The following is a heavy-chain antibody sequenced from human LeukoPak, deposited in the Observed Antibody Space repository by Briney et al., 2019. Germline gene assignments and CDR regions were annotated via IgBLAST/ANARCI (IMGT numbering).Heavy chain of an antibody. Sequence: ASVKVSRKVSGYTLTELSMHWVRQAPGKGLEWMGGFDPEDGETIYAQKFQGRVTMTEDTSTDTAYMELSSLRSEDTAVYYCATGQTRGYSPYYFDYWGQGTLVTVSS. J-gene: IGHJ4*02. CDR3: ATGQTRGYSPYYFDY. CDR1: GYTLTELS. D-gene: IGHD5-18*01. CDR2: FDPEDGET. V-gene: IGHV1-24*01.